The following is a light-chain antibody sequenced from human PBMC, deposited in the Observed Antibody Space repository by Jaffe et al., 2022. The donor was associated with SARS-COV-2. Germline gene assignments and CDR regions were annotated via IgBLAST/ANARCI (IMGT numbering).Light chain of an antibody. CDR1: QGIKNY. CDR2: GAS. V-gene: IGKV1-9*01. Sequence: DIQLTQSPSFLSASVGDRVTITCRASQGIKNYLAWYQQKPGKAPNLLIYGASTLQSGVPSRFSGSGSGTEFTLTISSLQPEDFVTYYCQQLNYYPRTFGQGTKVEIK. CDR3: QQLNYYPRT. J-gene: IGKJ1*01.